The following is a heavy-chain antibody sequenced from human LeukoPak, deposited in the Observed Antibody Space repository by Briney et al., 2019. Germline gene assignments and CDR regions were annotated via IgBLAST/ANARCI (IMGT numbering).Heavy chain of an antibody. CDR1: GYTFTSYG. Sequence: GASVKVSCKASGYTFTSYGISWVRQAPGQGLEWMGWISAYNGNTNYAQKLQGRVTMTTDTSTSTAYMELRSLRSDDTAVYYCARDNYDILTGYYSGHFDYWGQGTLVTVSS. D-gene: IGHD3-9*01. CDR3: ARDNYDILTGYYSGHFDY. CDR2: ISAYNGNT. V-gene: IGHV1-18*01. J-gene: IGHJ4*02.